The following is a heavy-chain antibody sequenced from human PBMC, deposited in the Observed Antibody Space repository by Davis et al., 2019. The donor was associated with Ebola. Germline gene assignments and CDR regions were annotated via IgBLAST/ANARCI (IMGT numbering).Heavy chain of an antibody. CDR3: ARAPTWSQINYYCFDY. J-gene: IGHJ4*02. D-gene: IGHD3-10*01. Sequence: ASVKASCKASGYTFTSYDINWVRQATGQGLEWMGWMNPNSGNTGYAQKFQGRVTMTRNTSISTAYMELSSLRSEDTAVYYCARAPTWSQINYYCFDYWGQGTLVTISS. V-gene: IGHV1-8*01. CDR2: MNPNSGNT. CDR1: GYTFTSYD.